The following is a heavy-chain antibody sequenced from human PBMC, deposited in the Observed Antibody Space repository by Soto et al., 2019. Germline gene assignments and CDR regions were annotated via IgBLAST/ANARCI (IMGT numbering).Heavy chain of an antibody. CDR1: GFTFSSYA. J-gene: IGHJ4*02. D-gene: IGHD6-6*01. Sequence: QVQLVESGGGVVQPGRSLRLSCAASGFTFSSYAMHWVRQAPGKGLEWVAVISYDGSNKYYADSVKGRFTISRDNSKNTLYLQMNSLRAEDTAVYYCVRGGIEYSSSSYDYWGQGTLVTVSS. CDR2: ISYDGSNK. CDR3: VRGGIEYSSSSYDY. V-gene: IGHV3-30-3*01.